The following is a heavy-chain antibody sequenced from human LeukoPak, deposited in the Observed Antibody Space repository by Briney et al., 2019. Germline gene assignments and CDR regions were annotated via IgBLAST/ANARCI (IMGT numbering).Heavy chain of an antibody. CDR1: GFIFSSYP. CDR3: AKDINGAIEATSRGAFDI. Sequence: GGSLRLSCAASGFIFSSYPMSWVRQAPGKGLEWVSGISRNSGSIGYADSVKGRFTISRDNAKNSLYLQMNSLRAEDTALYYCAKDINGAIEATSRGAFDIWGQGTMVTVSS. CDR2: ISRNSGSI. D-gene: IGHD5-12*01. J-gene: IGHJ3*02. V-gene: IGHV3-9*01.